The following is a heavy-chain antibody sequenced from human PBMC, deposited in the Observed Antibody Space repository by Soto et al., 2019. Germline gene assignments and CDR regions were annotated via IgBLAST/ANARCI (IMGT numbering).Heavy chain of an antibody. J-gene: IGHJ4*02. Sequence: QVQLQQWGAGLLKPSETLSLTCAVYGGSFSGYYWSWIRQPPGKGLEWIGEINHSGSTNYNPSLKSRVTISVDTSKNQFSHKLSSVTAADTAVYYCARGPSSWYAYLLKICDYWGQGTLVTVSS. CDR1: GGSFSGYY. D-gene: IGHD6-13*01. CDR3: ARGPSSWYAYLLKICDY. V-gene: IGHV4-34*01. CDR2: INHSGST.